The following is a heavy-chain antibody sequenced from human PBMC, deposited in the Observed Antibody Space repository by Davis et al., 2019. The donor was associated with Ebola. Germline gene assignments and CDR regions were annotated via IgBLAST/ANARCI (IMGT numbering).Heavy chain of an antibody. Sequence: PGGSLRLSCAASGFTFDDYAMHWVRQAPGKGLAWVSRINSDGSSTSYADSVKGRFTISRDNAKNSLYLQMNSLRAEDTALYYCAKERDAFDIWGQGTMVTVSS. CDR3: AKERDAFDI. V-gene: IGHV3-9*01. CDR1: GFTFDDYA. CDR2: INSDGSST. J-gene: IGHJ3*02.